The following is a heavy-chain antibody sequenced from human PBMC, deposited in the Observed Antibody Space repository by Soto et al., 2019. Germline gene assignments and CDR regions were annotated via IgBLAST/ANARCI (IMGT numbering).Heavy chain of an antibody. CDR3: ARGSSIAGLYYGMDV. V-gene: IGHV4-59*08. J-gene: IGHJ6*01. Sequence: PSETLSLTCTVSCGSISSYYWSWIRQPPGKGLEWIGYIYYSGSTNYDPSLKSRVTISVDTSKNQFSLKLSSVTAADTAVYYCARGSSIAGLYYGMDVWGQGTTVTVSS. CDR1: CGSISSYY. CDR2: IYYSGST. D-gene: IGHD6-6*01.